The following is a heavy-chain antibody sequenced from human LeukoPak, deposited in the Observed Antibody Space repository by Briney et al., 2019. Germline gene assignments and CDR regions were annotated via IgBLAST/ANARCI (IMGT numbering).Heavy chain of an antibody. CDR3: ARDNYYDSSGYLFDYYYGMDV. D-gene: IGHD3-22*01. V-gene: IGHV4-30-4*01. CDR2: IYYSGST. Sequence: MASQTLSLTYTVSGGSISSGDYYWSWIRQPPGKGLEWIGYIYYSGSTYYNPSLKSRVTISVDTSKNQFSLKLSSVTAADTAVYYCARDNYYDSSGYLFDYYYGMDVWGQGTTVTVSS. J-gene: IGHJ6*02. CDR1: GGSISSGDYY.